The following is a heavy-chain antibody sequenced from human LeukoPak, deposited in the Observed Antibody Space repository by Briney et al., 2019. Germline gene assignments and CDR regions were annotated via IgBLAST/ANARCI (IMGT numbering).Heavy chain of an antibody. D-gene: IGHD6-19*01. CDR1: GFTFTDYY. J-gene: IGHJ4*02. CDR2: VNPNSGGT. Sequence: ASMKVSCKSSGFTFTDYYIHWVRQAPGQGLEWMGWVNPNSGGTNYAQKFQGRVTMTRDTSISTAYMELSRLRSDDTAVYYCARDPAAVAGTGGDYWGQGTLVTVSS. CDR3: ARDPAAVAGTGGDY. V-gene: IGHV1-2*02.